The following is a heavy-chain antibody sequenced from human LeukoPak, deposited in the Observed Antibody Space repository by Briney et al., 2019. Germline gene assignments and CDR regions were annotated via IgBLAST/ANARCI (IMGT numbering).Heavy chain of an antibody. CDR2: INAGNGNT. D-gene: IGHD4-23*01. CDR3: VRGAYGGNFLFDY. Sequence: ASVKVSCKASGYTFTSYAMHWVRQAPGQRLEWMGWINAGNGNTKYSQKFQGRVTITRDTSASTAYMELSSLRSEDTAVYYCVRGAYGGNFLFDYWGQGTLVTVSS. J-gene: IGHJ4*02. CDR1: GYTFTSYA. V-gene: IGHV1-3*01.